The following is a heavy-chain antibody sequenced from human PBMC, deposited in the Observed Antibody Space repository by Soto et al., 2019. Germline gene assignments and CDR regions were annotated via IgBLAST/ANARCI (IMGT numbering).Heavy chain of an antibody. CDR1: GGSISSYS. CDR3: ARLIDRDWFDP. J-gene: IGHJ5*02. CDR2: IYYDGST. Sequence: QVQLQESGPGLLRPSETLSLNCTVSGGSISSYSWSWIRQSPGKGLEWIGYIYYDGSTDYNPSLKSRVTISVDTSQNQLSLTLSSVTAADTAVYSGARLIDRDWFDPWGQGTLVTVSS. V-gene: IGHV4-59*08.